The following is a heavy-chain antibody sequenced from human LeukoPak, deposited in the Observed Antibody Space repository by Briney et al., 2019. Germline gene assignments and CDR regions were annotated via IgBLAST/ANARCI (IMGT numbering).Heavy chain of an antibody. CDR2: IIPLFGAA. V-gene: IGHV1-69*06. CDR1: GGSFSTST. J-gene: IGHJ5*02. Sequence: SVKVSCKASGGSFSTSTISWVRQAPGQGLEWMGGIIPLFGAANYAQKFKGRVAITADKSTSTPYMELSTLRSEDTAVYYCARNNPNYGGNWFDPWGQGTMVTVSS. CDR3: ARNNPNYGGNWFDP. D-gene: IGHD4-23*01.